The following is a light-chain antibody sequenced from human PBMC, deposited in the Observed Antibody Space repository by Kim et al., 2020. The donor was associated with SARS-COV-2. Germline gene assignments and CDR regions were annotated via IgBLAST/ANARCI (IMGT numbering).Light chain of an antibody. Sequence: QLVLTQPPSAAGSPGQSVTFSCTGTSSDVGGYNYVSWYQQYPGKAPKLILYEVNKRPSGVPDRFSGSKSGNTASLTVSGLQAEDEADYYCSSYGGSNNVLFGGGTKVTVL. CDR1: SSDVGGYNY. CDR3: SSYGGSNNVL. J-gene: IGLJ6*01. CDR2: EVN. V-gene: IGLV2-8*01.